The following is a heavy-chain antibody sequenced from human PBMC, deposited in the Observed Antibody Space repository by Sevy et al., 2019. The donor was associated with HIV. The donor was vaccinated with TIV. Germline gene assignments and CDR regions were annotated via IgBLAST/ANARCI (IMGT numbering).Heavy chain of an antibody. J-gene: IGHJ6*02. CDR1: GFTFSNYG. CDR2: ISYDGSNK. D-gene: IGHD2-2*01. V-gene: IGHV3-30*18. Sequence: GGSLRLSCAASGFTFSNYGMHWVRQAPGKGLEWVALISYDGSNKYYADSVKGRFTISRDNSKNTLYLQMISLRAEDTAVYYCAKGPHSTTSNPGEYYFDYGMDVWGQGTTVTVSS. CDR3: AKGPHSTTSNPGEYYFDYGMDV.